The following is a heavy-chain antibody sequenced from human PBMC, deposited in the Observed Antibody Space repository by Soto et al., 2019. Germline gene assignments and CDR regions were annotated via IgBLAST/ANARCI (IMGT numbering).Heavy chain of an antibody. CDR3: ASPVGFGVAAIGHDAFDI. CDR1: GYSFTSYW. CDR2: IYPGDSDT. Sequence: GESLKISCKGSGYSFTSYWIGWVRQMPGKGLEWMGIIYPGDSDTRYSPSFQGQVTISADKSISTAYLQWSSLKASDTAMYYCASPVGFGVAAIGHDAFDIWGQGTMVTVSS. V-gene: IGHV5-51*01. J-gene: IGHJ3*02. D-gene: IGHD2-15*01.